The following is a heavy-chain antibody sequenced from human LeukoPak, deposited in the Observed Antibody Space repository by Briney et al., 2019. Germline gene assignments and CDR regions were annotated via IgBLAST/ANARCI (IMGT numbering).Heavy chain of an antibody. CDR1: GFTFSSYG. Sequence: GGSLRLSCAASGFTFSSYGMHWVRQAPGKGLEWVAATWYDGSNKYYADSVKGRFTITRDNSKNTLYLQMNSLRAEDTAVYYCARAITRYCSGGSCYLIDYWGQGTLVTVSS. V-gene: IGHV3-33*01. D-gene: IGHD2-15*01. CDR3: ARAITRYCSGGSCYLIDY. CDR2: TWYDGSNK. J-gene: IGHJ4*02.